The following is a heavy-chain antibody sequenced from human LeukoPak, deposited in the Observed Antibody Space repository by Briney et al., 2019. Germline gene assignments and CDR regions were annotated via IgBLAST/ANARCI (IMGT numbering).Heavy chain of an antibody. D-gene: IGHD3-22*01. Sequence: SETLSLTCTVSGGSISSYYWSWIRQPAGKGLEWIGRIYTSGSTNYNPSLKSRVTMSVDTSKNQFSLKLSSVTAADTAVYYCARASVAYDSSGDYQYYFDYWGQGTLVTVSS. CDR3: ARASVAYDSSGDYQYYFDY. J-gene: IGHJ4*02. CDR2: IYTSGST. CDR1: GGSISSYY. V-gene: IGHV4-4*07.